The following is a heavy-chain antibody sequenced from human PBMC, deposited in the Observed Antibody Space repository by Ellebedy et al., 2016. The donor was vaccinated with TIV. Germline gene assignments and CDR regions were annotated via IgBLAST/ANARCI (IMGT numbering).Heavy chain of an antibody. D-gene: IGHD3-10*01. CDR1: GFTFSRYD. Sequence: GESLKISXAASGFTFSRYDMHWVRQAPGKGLEWVSRVNVDGTITTYADSVRGRFTISRDIAKNTLLLEMSRLGAEDTAVYYCTRRGVGFGDVWGLGTTVTVSS. CDR3: TRRGVGFGDV. CDR2: VNVDGTIT. J-gene: IGHJ6*02. V-gene: IGHV3-74*01.